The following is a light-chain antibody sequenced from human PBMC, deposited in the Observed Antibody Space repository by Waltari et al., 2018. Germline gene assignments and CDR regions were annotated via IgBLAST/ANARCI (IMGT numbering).Light chain of an antibody. V-gene: IGLV3-9*01. CDR1: NIGRKT. Sequence: SYELTQPLSVSVALGQTATISCVGDNIGRKTVHWYLHKPGQAPVLVIYRDSHRPSGSPERFSGSNAGNTATLTISRAQVGDEADFYCQVWDSTTDVIFGGGTKLTVL. J-gene: IGLJ2*01. CDR3: QVWDSTTDVI. CDR2: RDS.